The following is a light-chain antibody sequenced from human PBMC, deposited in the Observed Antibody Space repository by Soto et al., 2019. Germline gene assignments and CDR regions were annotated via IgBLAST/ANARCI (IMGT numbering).Light chain of an antibody. CDR3: QQYNDFHYS. J-gene: IGKJ2*01. CDR2: KAT. Sequence: DIQMTQSPSTLSASVGDGVTITCRASQNIGSWLAWYQQKPGEAPKLLISKATNLQSGVPSRFSGSGSGTDFILTISSLQPVDSATYFCQQYNDFHYSFGPGTKLDI. V-gene: IGKV1-5*03. CDR1: QNIGSW.